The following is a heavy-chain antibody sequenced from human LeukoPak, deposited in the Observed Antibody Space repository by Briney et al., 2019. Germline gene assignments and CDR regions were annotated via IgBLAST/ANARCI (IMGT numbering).Heavy chain of an antibody. Sequence: GESLKISCQGSGYSFTSYWIGWVRQMPGKGLEWMGIIYPGDSDTRYSPSFQGQVTISADKSISTAYLQWSSLKASDTAMYYFARPGSSGYYGAYGMDVWGQGTTVTVSS. CDR3: ARPGSSGYYGAYGMDV. D-gene: IGHD3-22*01. V-gene: IGHV5-51*01. CDR1: GYSFTSYW. J-gene: IGHJ6*02. CDR2: IYPGDSDT.